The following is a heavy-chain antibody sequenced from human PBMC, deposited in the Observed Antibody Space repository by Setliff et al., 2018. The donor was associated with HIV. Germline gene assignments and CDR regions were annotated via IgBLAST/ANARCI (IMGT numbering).Heavy chain of an antibody. CDR2: IYTSGST. CDR3: ARGGSYDTFDY. CDR1: GGSITSSY. J-gene: IGHJ4*02. D-gene: IGHD3-22*01. V-gene: IGHV4-4*07. Sequence: SETLSLTCTVSGGSITSSYWSWIRQPAGKGLEWIGRIYTSGSTNYNPSLRSRVTMSIDTSKKQFSLKLASVTAADTAVYYCARGGSYDTFDYWGQGTLVTVSS.